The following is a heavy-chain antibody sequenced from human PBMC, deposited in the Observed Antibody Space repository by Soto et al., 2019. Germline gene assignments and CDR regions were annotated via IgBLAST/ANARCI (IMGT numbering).Heavy chain of an antibody. J-gene: IGHJ5*02. D-gene: IGHD1-26*01. Sequence: EVQLVESGGGLVQPGGSLRLSCAASGFTFNSYWMTWVRQAPGKGLEWVANIKQDGSEKYYVDSVKGRFTISRDNAKNSLYLPMNSLRAEDTAVYYCARGWGLDPWGQGTLVTVSS. V-gene: IGHV3-7*04. CDR3: ARGWGLDP. CDR1: GFTFNSYW. CDR2: IKQDGSEK.